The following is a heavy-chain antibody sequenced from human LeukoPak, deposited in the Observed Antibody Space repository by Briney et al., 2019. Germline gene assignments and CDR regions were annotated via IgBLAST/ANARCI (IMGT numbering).Heavy chain of an antibody. Sequence: GGSLRLSCATSGFTFSSSTMRWVRQAPGKGLEGVAFITYDGSNTYYRDSVEGRFTISRDDSKNTVYLQMNSLRTEDTAVYYCAGSSSTARSYFDYWGQGILVTVSS. D-gene: IGHD3-10*01. CDR2: ITYDGSNT. J-gene: IGHJ4*02. CDR3: AGSSSTARSYFDY. V-gene: IGHV3-30*04. CDR1: GFTFSSST.